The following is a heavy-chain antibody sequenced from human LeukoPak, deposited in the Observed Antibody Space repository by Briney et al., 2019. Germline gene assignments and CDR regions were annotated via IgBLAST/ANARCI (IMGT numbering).Heavy chain of an antibody. CDR1: GGSISSYS. V-gene: IGHV4-59*08. Sequence: SETLSLTCTVSGGSISSYSWNWIRQPPGKGLEWIGNINNSGYTNNNPSLKSRVTISVDTFKNQFSLKLSSVTAADTAVYYCARGLRIGKFDYWGQGTLVTVSS. CDR3: ARGLRIGKFDY. CDR2: INNSGYT. J-gene: IGHJ4*02. D-gene: IGHD4-17*01.